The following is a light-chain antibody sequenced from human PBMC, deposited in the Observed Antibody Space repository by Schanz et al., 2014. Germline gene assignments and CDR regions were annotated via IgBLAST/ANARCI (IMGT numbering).Light chain of an antibody. J-gene: IGKJ3*01. V-gene: IGKV1-39*01. Sequence: DIQMTQSPSSLSASVGDRVTLTCRASQNISNYLNWYQRNPGKAPKLLIYAASTLQSGVPSRFGGSGSGTDFTLTISSLQPEDVATYYCQNYNSAPKITFGPGTKVDIK. CDR2: AAS. CDR3: QNYNSAPKIT. CDR1: QNISNY.